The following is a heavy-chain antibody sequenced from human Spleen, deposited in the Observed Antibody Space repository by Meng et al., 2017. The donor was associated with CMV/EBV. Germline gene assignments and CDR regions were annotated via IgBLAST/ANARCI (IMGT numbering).Heavy chain of an antibody. J-gene: IGHJ4*02. D-gene: IGHD3-3*01. V-gene: IGHV4-31*03. CDR1: GGSISSGGYY. CDR2: IYYSGST. CDR3: ASAPRITIFGVVIPYFDY. Sequence: SETLSLTCTVSGGSISSGGYYWSWIRQHPGKGLEWIGYIYYSGSTYYSPSLKSRVTILVDTSKNQFSLKLRSVTAADTAVYYCASAPRITIFGVVIPYFDYWGQGTLVTVSS.